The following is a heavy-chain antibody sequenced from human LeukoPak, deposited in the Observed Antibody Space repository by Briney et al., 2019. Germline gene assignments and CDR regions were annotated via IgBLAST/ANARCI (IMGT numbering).Heavy chain of an antibody. CDR1: GFTFSNAW. Sequence: GGSLRLSCAASGFTFSNAWMSWVRQAPGKGLEWVGRIKSKTDGGTTDYAAPVEGRFTISRDDSKNTLYLQMNSLKTEDTAVYYCTTGCSSTSCYPNYAPRDYWGQGTLVTVSS. CDR3: TTGCSSTSCYPNYAPRDY. D-gene: IGHD2-2*01. J-gene: IGHJ4*02. V-gene: IGHV3-15*01. CDR2: IKSKTDGGTT.